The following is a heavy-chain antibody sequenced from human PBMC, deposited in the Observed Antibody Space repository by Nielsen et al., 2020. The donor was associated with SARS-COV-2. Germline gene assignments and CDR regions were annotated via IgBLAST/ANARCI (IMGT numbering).Heavy chain of an antibody. CDR1: GFTFSSSW. CDR2: IGSDESIT. J-gene: IGHJ4*02. V-gene: IGHV3-74*01. D-gene: IGHD6-13*01. Sequence: GGSLRLSCAASGFTFSSSWMHWVRQAPGKGLVWVSRIGSDESITNYMDSVKGRFTISRDNAKNTLYLQMNSLRAEDTAVYYCAREMGGSSRHFDYWGQGTLVTVSS. CDR3: AREMGGSSRHFDY.